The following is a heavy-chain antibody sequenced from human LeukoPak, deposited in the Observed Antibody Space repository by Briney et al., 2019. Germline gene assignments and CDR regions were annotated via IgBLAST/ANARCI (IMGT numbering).Heavy chain of an antibody. CDR2: IYSGGST. J-gene: IGHJ4*02. CDR1: GFTVSSNY. Sequence: GESLKISCAASGFTVSSNYMSWVRQAPGKGLEWVSVIYSGGSTYYADSVKGRFTISRDNSKNTLYLQMNSLRAEDTAVYYCARDSITFGGVIVPGDYWGQGTLVTVSS. V-gene: IGHV3-66*01. CDR3: ARDSITFGGVIVPGDY. D-gene: IGHD3-16*02.